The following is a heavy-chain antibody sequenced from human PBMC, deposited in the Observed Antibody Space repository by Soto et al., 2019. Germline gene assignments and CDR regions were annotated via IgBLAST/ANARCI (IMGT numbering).Heavy chain of an antibody. D-gene: IGHD3-22*01. CDR1: GFTVSSDY. J-gene: IGHJ4*02. CDR3: ATMPSMIVVVVKDX. CDR2: IYSGGST. V-gene: IGHV3-66*01. Sequence: PGGSLRLSCAASGFTVSSDYMSWVRQAPGKGLEWAPVIYSGGSTYYAGSVKGRFTFSRDNSKNTFYLQMNSLRAEDTAVYYCATMPSMIVVVVKDXWGQGTLVSVSS.